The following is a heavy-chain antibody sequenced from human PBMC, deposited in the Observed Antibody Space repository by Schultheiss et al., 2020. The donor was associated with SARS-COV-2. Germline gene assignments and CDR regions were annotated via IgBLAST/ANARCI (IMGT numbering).Heavy chain of an antibody. CDR3: TRALGYCSGGSCY. Sequence: GESLKISCAASGFTFSSYAMSWVRQAPGKGLEWVSAISGSGDTTFYADSVKGRFTISRDNSKNTLYLQMNSLKTEDTAVYYCTRALGYCSGGSCYWGQGTLVTVSS. V-gene: IGHV3-23*01. D-gene: IGHD2-15*01. CDR2: ISGSGDTT. J-gene: IGHJ4*02. CDR1: GFTFSSYA.